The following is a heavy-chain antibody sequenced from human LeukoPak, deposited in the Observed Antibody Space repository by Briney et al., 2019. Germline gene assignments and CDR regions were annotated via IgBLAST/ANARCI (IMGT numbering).Heavy chain of an antibody. CDR2: IYYSGST. J-gene: IGHJ5*02. V-gene: IGHV4-39*06. CDR3: ARGFHCSSTSCYMSNWFDP. CDR1: GGSISSSSYY. Sequence: SETLSLTCTVSGGSISSSSYYWGWIRQPPGKGLEWIGSIYYSGSTYYNPSLKSRVTISVDTSKNQFPLKLSSVTAADTAVYYCARGFHCSSTSCYMSNWFDPWGQGTLVTVSS. D-gene: IGHD2-2*02.